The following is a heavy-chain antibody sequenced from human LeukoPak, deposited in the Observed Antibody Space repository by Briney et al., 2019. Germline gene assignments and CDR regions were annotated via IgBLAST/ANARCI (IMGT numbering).Heavy chain of an antibody. D-gene: IGHD3-10*01. V-gene: IGHV4-61*02. Sequence: SETLSLTCTVSGGSISSGSYYWSWIRQPAGKGLEWIGRIYTSGSTNYNPSLKSRVTISVDTSKNQFSLKLSSVTAADTAVYYCARTVREPYYYMDVWGKGTTVTISS. J-gene: IGHJ6*03. CDR1: GGSISSGSYY. CDR2: IYTSGST. CDR3: ARTVREPYYYMDV.